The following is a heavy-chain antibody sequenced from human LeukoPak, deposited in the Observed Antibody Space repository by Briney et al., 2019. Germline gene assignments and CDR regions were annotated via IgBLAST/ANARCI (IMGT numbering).Heavy chain of an antibody. D-gene: IGHD2-2*01. Sequence: GASVTVSCTASGYTFTSYGISWVRQAPGQGLEWMGWISAYNGNTNYAQKLQGRVTMTTDTSTSTAYMELRSLRSDDTAVYYCARADIVVVPAATDPWGQGTLVTVSS. V-gene: IGHV1-18*01. CDR3: ARADIVVVPAATDP. CDR2: ISAYNGNT. J-gene: IGHJ5*02. CDR1: GYTFTSYG.